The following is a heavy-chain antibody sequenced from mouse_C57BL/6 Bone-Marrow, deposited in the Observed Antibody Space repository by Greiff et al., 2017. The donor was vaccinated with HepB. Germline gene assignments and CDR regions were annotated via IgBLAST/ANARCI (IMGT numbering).Heavy chain of an antibody. Sequence: EVKLMESGPGLVKPSQSLSLTCSVTGYSITSGYYWNWIRQFPGNELEWMGYISYDGSNNYNPSLKNRISITRDTSKNQFFLKLNSVTTEDTATYYCARGMYYGSRDYWGQGTTLTVSS. CDR2: ISYDGSN. CDR3: ARGMYYGSRDY. J-gene: IGHJ2*01. V-gene: IGHV3-6*01. CDR1: GYSITSGYY. D-gene: IGHD1-1*01.